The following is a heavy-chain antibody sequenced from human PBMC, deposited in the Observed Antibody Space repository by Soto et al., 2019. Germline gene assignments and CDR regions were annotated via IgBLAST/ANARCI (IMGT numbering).Heavy chain of an antibody. Sequence: SETLSLTCTVSGGSFSKSSYYWGWIRQPPGKGLEWIGNVHYSGRTYYNPSLKSRVTISVDTSTHHFSLKLTSVTAADTSVSYCGRPQLGHSGGSQFDLWGRGTLVTVSS. J-gene: IGHJ2*01. D-gene: IGHD6-19*01. CDR3: GRPQLGHSGGSQFDL. CDR1: GGSFSKSSYY. CDR2: VHYSGRT. V-gene: IGHV4-39*01.